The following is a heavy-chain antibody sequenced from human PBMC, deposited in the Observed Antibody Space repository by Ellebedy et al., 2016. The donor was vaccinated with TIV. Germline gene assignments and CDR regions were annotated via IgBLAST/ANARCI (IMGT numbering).Heavy chain of an antibody. CDR3: TTLLYCSTTSCYLAYYYYYMDV. D-gene: IGHD2-2*01. CDR2: IKSKADGGTT. J-gene: IGHJ6*03. CDR1: GFTFTNAW. V-gene: IGHV3-15*01. Sequence: GESLKISXAASGFTFTNAWMSWVRQAPGKGLEWVGRIKSKADGGTTDYAAPVKGRFTISRDDSKNTLYLQMNSLKTEDTAVYYCTTLLYCSTTSCYLAYYYYYMDVWGKGTTVTVSS.